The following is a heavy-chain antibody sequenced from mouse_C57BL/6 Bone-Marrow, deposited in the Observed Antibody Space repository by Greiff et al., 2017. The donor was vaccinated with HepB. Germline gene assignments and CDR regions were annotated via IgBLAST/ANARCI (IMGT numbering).Heavy chain of an antibody. V-gene: IGHV1-9*01. CDR1: GYTFTGYW. Sequence: VQLQQSGAELMKPGASVKLSCKATGYTFTGYWIEWVKQRPGHGLEWIGEILPGSGSTNYNEKFKGKATFTADTSSNTAYMQLSSLTTEDSAIYYCARRLPTYYGSSHWYFDVWGTGTTVTVSS. D-gene: IGHD1-1*01. CDR2: ILPGSGST. J-gene: IGHJ1*03. CDR3: ARRLPTYYGSSHWYFDV.